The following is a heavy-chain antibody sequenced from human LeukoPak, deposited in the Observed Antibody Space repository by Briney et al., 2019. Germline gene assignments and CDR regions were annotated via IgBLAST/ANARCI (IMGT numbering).Heavy chain of an antibody. J-gene: IGHJ4*02. CDR2: IYYSGST. Sequence: LRLSCAASGFTFSSYSMNWVRQAPGKGLEWIGYIYYSGSTYYNPSLKSRVTISVDTSKNQFSLKLSSVTAADTAVYYCARAYYYDSSGYCDYWGQGTLVTVSS. CDR1: GFTFSSYS. V-gene: IGHV4-30-4*08. D-gene: IGHD3-22*01. CDR3: ARAYYYDSSGYCDY.